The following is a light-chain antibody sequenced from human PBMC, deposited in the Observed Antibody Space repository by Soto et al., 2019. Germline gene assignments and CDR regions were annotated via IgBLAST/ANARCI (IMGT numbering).Light chain of an antibody. V-gene: IGKV1-39*01. CDR3: QRCNTFPQT. J-gene: IGKJ1*01. CDR2: AAS. Sequence: DLQMPQSPSSLSASVGDRVTFTCRATKSAHNYLNWYRQRPAKAPELLIFAASNLQRGVPSRVSGSGSRTCVTLPIGGLEPAEFAAYDCQRCNTFPQTCGQGTKVDIE. CDR1: KSAHNY.